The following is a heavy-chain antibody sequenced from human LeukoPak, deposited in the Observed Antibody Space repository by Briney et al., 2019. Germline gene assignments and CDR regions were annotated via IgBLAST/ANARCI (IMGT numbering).Heavy chain of an antibody. CDR3: ARVGEIAARKRYYYYYMDV. CDR2: MNPNSGNT. J-gene: IGHJ6*03. CDR1: GYTLTSYD. V-gene: IGHV1-8*01. Sequence: ASVKVSCKASGYTLTSYDINWVRQATGQGLEWMGWMNPNSGNTGYAQKFQGRVTMTRNTSISTAYMELSSLRSEDTAVYYCARVGEIAARKRYYYYYMDVWGKGTTVTVSS. D-gene: IGHD6-6*01.